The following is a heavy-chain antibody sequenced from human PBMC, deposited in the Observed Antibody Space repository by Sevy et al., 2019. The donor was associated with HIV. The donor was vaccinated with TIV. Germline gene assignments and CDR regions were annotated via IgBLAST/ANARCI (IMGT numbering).Heavy chain of an antibody. J-gene: IGHJ4*02. V-gene: IGHV3-7*01. CDR1: GFTFSKYW. D-gene: IGHD1-7*01. CDR3: PRDDGNYYFHY. Sequence: QAGGSLRLSCAASGFTFSKYWMGWVRQAPGKGLEWVANIKQDAGQKYYVDSVKGRFTISRDNAKNSLYLQMNSLRAEDTAVYFCPRDDGNYYFHYWGQGTLVTVSS. CDR2: IKQDAGQK.